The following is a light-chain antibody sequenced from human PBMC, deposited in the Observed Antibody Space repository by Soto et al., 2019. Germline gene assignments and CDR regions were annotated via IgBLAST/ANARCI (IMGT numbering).Light chain of an antibody. CDR3: QQSYSTHPWP. V-gene: IGKV1-39*01. Sequence: DIQMTQSPSSLSASVGDRVTITCRASQSISSYLNWYQQKPGKAPKLLIYAASSLQSGVPSRFSGSGSGTDFTLTISSLQPEDFATYYCQQSYSTHPWPFGQGTKVEIK. CDR1: QSISSY. CDR2: AAS. J-gene: IGKJ1*01.